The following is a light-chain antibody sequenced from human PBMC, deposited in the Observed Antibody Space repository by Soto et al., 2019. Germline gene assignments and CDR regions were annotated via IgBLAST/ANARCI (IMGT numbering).Light chain of an antibody. V-gene: IGKV1-17*01. CDR2: AAS. CDR3: QQHNAFAWQ. J-gene: IGKJ1*01. Sequence: DIQMTQSPSSLSASVGDRVTITCRASQDIRSDLAWYQQKPGKAPRSLVFAASSLQTGIPSRLSGDGYATDFTLIISSPQSEDFATYDCQQHNAFAWQFGQGTVVEI. CDR1: QDIRSD.